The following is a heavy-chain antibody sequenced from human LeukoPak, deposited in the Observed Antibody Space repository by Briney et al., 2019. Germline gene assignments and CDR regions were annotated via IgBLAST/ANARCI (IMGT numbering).Heavy chain of an antibody. D-gene: IGHD6-19*01. CDR2: ISYDGSNK. Sequence: GGSLRLSCAASGFTFSSYGMHWVRQAPGKGLEWVAVISYDGSNKYYADSVKGRFTISRDNSKNTLYLQMNSLRAEDTAVYYCARGRDSGWYAAFDIWGQGTMVTVSS. V-gene: IGHV3-30*03. CDR3: ARGRDSGWYAAFDI. J-gene: IGHJ3*02. CDR1: GFTFSSYG.